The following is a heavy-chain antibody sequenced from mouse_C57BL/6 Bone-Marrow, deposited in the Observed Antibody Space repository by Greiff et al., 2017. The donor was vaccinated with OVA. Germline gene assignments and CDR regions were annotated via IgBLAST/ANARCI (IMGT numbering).Heavy chain of an antibody. D-gene: IGHD1-1*01. Sequence: QGTRKVSGPGRWQHSQTRSRTCSFSGFSLSTFGMGVGWIRQPSGKGLEWLAHIWWDDDKYYNPALKSRLTISKDTSKNQVFLKIANVDTADTATYYCARRDYYGSSYYWGQGTTLTVSS. CDR3: ARRDYYGSSYY. CDR1: GFSLSTFGMG. CDR2: IWWDDDK. V-gene: IGHV8-8*01. J-gene: IGHJ2*01.